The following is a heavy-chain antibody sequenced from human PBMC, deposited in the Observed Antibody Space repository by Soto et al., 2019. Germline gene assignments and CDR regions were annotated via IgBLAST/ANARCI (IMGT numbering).Heavy chain of an antibody. CDR3: AKDQYTAMPRGYYYYGMDV. CDR1: GFTFSSYG. V-gene: IGHV3-30*18. D-gene: IGHD5-18*01. Sequence: PGGSLRLSCAASGFTFSSYGMHWVRQAPGKGLEWVAVISYDGSNKYYADSVKGRFTISRDNSKNTLYLQMNSLRAEDTAVYYCAKDQYTAMPRGYYYYGMDVWGQGTTVTVSS. J-gene: IGHJ6*02. CDR2: ISYDGSNK.